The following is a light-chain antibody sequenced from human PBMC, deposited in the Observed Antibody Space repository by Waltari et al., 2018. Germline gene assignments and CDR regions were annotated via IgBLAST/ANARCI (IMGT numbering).Light chain of an antibody. CDR3: QQYYTSPLS. CDR1: QTLLHRSNNKNY. J-gene: IGKJ4*01. V-gene: IGKV4-1*01. Sequence: DIVMTQSPDSLTVSLGERATVNFKSSQTLLHRSNNKNYLAWYQQKPGQPPKLLISWASTRESEVPDRFSGSGSGTHFTLTINSLQAADVAVYYCQQYYTSPLSFGGGTKVEVK. CDR2: WAS.